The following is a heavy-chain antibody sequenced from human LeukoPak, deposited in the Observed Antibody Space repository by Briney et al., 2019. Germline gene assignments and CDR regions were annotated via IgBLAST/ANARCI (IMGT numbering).Heavy chain of an antibody. V-gene: IGHV3-23*01. CDR1: GFRFGNYS. J-gene: IGHJ4*02. CDR3: AKAYCSSTSCYWGLFDY. CDR2: ISGSGGST. D-gene: IGHD2-2*01. Sequence: GGSLRLSCAASGFRFGNYSMNWVRQAPGKGLEGVSAISGSGGSTYYADSVKGRFTISRDNSKNTLYLQMNSLRAEDTAVYYCAKAYCSSTSCYWGLFDYWGQGTLVTVSS.